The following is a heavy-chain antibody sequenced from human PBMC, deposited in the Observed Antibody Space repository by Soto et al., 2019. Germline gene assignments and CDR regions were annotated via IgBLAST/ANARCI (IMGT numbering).Heavy chain of an antibody. CDR1: GYTFTSYG. J-gene: IGHJ4*02. Sequence: ASVKVSCKASGYTFTSYGISWVRQAPGQGLEWMGWISAYNGNTNYAQKLQGRVTMTTDTSTSTAYMELRSLRSDDTAVYYCARLTKTYYDYIWGSYRFFDYWGQGTLVTVSS. CDR3: ARLTKTYYDYIWGSYRFFDY. V-gene: IGHV1-18*01. D-gene: IGHD3-16*02. CDR2: ISAYNGNT.